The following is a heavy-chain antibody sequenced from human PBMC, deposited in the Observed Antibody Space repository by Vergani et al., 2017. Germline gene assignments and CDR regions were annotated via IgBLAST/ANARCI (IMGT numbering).Heavy chain of an antibody. D-gene: IGHD3-22*01. CDR3: ARSYPPSSSGYYYVGDWFDP. CDR2: IYYSGST. V-gene: IGHV4-39*01. CDR1: GGSISSSSYY. J-gene: IGHJ5*02. Sequence: QLQLQESGPGLVKPSETLSLTCTVSGGSISSSSYYWGWIRQPPGKGLEWIGSIYYSGSTYYNPSLKSRVTISVDTSKNQFSLKLSSGTAADTAVYYCARSYPPSSSGYYYVGDWFDPWGQGTLVTVSS.